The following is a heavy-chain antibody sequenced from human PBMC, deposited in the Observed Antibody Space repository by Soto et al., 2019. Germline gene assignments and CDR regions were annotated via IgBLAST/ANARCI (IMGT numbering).Heavy chain of an antibody. V-gene: IGHV1-69*01. CDR3: ARDLYAGGKSVAGGGFDP. Sequence: QVQLVQSGAEVKKPGSSVKVSCKASGGTFSSYAISWVRQAPGQGLEWMGGIIPIFGTANYAQKFQGRVTMTADESTSTAYMELSSLRSEDTAVYYCARDLYAGGKSVAGGGFDPWGQGTLVTVSS. CDR1: GGTFSSYA. CDR2: IIPIFGTA. J-gene: IGHJ5*02. D-gene: IGHD6-19*01.